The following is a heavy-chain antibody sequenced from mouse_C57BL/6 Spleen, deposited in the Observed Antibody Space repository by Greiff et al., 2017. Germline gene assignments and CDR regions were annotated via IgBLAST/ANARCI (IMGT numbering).Heavy chain of an antibody. V-gene: IGHV1-81*01. J-gene: IGHJ3*01. CDR2: IYPRSGNP. CDR3: ARWDGSSPFAY. D-gene: IGHD1-1*01. Sequence: QVQLQQSGAELARPGASVKLSCTASGYTFTSYGISWVKQRTGQGLEWIGEIYPRSGNPYYNEKFKGKATLTADKSSSTAYMVLRSLTSEDSAVYFCARWDGSSPFAYWGQGTLVTVSA. CDR1: GYTFTSYG.